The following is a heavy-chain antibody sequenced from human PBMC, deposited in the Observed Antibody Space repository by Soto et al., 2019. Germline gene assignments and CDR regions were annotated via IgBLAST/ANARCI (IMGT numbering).Heavy chain of an antibody. CDR2: IYYSGST. D-gene: IGHD2-15*01. Sequence: SETLSLTCTVSGGSISSYYWSWIRRPPGKGLEWIGYIYYSGSTNYNPSLKSRVTISVDTSKNQFSLKLSSVTAADTAVYYCARGYCSGGSCYLNWFDPWGQGTLVTVS. J-gene: IGHJ5*02. V-gene: IGHV4-59*01. CDR3: ARGYCSGGSCYLNWFDP. CDR1: GGSISSYY.